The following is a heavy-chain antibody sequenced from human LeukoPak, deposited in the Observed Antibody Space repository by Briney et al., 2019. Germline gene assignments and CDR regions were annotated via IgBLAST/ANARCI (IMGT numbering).Heavy chain of an antibody. CDR2: ISYDGSNK. J-gene: IGHJ3*02. V-gene: IGHV3-30-3*01. CDR3: ARGLGSSGWYDAFDI. Sequence: GGSLRFSCAASGFTFSSYAMHWVRQAPGKGLEWVAVISYDGSNKYYADSVKGRFTISRDNSKNTLYLQMNSLRAEDTAVYYCARGLGSSGWYDAFDIWGQGTMVTVSS. CDR1: GFTFSSYA. D-gene: IGHD6-19*01.